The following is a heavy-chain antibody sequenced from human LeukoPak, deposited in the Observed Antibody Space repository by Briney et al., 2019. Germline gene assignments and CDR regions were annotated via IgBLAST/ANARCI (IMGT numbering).Heavy chain of an antibody. CDR1: GGSISSYY. J-gene: IGHJ5*02. V-gene: IGHV4-59*08. D-gene: IGHD1-26*01. Sequence: KPSETLSLTCTVSGGSISSYYWSWIRQPPGKGLEWIGYIYYTGSTNYNPSLKSRVTISVDTSKNQFSLNLSSVIAADTAVYYCARHGPYLGRLGWFDPWGQGTLVTVSS. CDR2: IYYTGST. CDR3: ARHGPYLGRLGWFDP.